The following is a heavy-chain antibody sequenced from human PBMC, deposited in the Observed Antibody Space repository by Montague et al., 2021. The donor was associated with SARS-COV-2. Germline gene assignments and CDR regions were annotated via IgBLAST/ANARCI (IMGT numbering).Heavy chain of an antibody. CDR1: GXSIRSGSYY. CDR3: ARDHGDYSYYYGLDV. CDR2: IYSSGST. D-gene: IGHD4-17*01. V-gene: IGHV4-61*02. Sequence: TLSLTCTVSGXSIRSGSYYWSWIRQPAGKGLEWIGRIYSSGSTNYNPSLKSRVTMSVDTSKNQFSLKVSSVTAADTAVYYCARDHGDYSYYYGLDVWGQGTTVTVSS. J-gene: IGHJ6*02.